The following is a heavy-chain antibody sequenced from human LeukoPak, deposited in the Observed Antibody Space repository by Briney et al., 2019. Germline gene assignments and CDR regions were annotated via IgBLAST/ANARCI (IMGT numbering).Heavy chain of an antibody. J-gene: IGHJ2*01. V-gene: IGHV4-61*02. Sequence: KPSETLSLTCTVSGGSISSGSYYWSWIRQPAGKGLEGTRRIYTSGSTNYNPSLKSRVTISVDTSKNQFSLKLSSVTAADTAVYYCARGCSSTTCFWYFALWGRGTLVTVSS. CDR2: IYTSGST. CDR3: ARGCSSTTCFWYFAL. CDR1: GGSISSGSYY. D-gene: IGHD2-2*01.